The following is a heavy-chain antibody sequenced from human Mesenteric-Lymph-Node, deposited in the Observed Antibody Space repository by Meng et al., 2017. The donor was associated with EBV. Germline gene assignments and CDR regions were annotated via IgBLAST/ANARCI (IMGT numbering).Heavy chain of an antibody. J-gene: IGHJ4*02. D-gene: IGHD6-13*01. Sequence: QVQLQQWGAGLSKPSETLSLTCAGYGWSFSGSFWSWIRQPPGKGLEWIGEINPSGGTNYSPSLKSRVTISLDTSKNQFSLKLSSVTAADTAVYYCARSTRGYSSSWFDYWSQGTLVTVSS. CDR1: GWSFSGSF. V-gene: IGHV4-34*02. CDR3: ARSTRGYSSSWFDY. CDR2: INPSGGT.